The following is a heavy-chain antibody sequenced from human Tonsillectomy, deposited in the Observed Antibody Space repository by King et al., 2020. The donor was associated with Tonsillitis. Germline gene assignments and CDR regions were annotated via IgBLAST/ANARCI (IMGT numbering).Heavy chain of an antibody. D-gene: IGHD2/OR15-2a*01. V-gene: IGHV4-39*01. CDR2: IYYNGNT. CDR3: ARPAATADYLAGWFDP. CDR1: GGSITSDNYY. J-gene: IGHJ5*02. Sequence: QLQESGPGLVKPSETLSLTCIVSGGSITSDNYYWGWIRQPPGKGLGWIGNIYYNGNTYYNQSLKSRVTISVATSKNQFSLKLISVTAADTAVYYCARPAATADYLAGWFDPWGPGSLVTVSS.